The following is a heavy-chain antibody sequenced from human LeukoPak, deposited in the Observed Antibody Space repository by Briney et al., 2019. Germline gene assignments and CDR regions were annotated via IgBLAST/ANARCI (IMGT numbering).Heavy chain of an antibody. CDR2: ISGSGGST. Sequence: SGGSLRLSCAASGFTFSSYAMSWVRQAPGKGLEWVSAISGSGGSTYYADSVKGRFTISRDNSENTLYLQMNSLRAEDTAVYYCAKSIRQLDYYYYYMDVWGKGTTVTVSS. CDR1: GFTFSSYA. CDR3: AKSIRQLDYYYYYMDV. D-gene: IGHD6-6*01. J-gene: IGHJ6*03. V-gene: IGHV3-23*01.